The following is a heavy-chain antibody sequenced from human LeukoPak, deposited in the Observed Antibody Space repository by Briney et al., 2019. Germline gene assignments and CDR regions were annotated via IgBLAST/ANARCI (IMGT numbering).Heavy chain of an antibody. D-gene: IGHD5-24*01. CDR1: GYTLTDHH. CDR3: ARDPVDGYSHFDY. CDR2: IKAKSGDI. J-gene: IGHJ4*02. V-gene: IGHV1-2*02. Sequence: ASVKVSCKASGYTLTDHHMSWVRQAPGQGLEWMGWIKAKSGDIKYAQEFQGRVTMTTDTSISTAYMELSGMRSDDTAIYYCARDPVDGYSHFDYWGQGTLVTVSS.